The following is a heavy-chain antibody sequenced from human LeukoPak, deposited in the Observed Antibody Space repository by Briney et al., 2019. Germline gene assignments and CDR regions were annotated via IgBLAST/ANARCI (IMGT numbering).Heavy chain of an antibody. D-gene: IGHD3-22*01. CDR3: ARDGYDSSGYSLYYYYYMDV. J-gene: IGHJ6*03. Sequence: ASVKVSCKASGYTFTSYGISWVRQAPGQGLEWMGWISAYNGNTNYAQKLQGRVTMTTDTSTSTAYMELRSLRSDDTAVYYCARDGYDSSGYSLYYYYYMDVWGKGTTVTVSS. V-gene: IGHV1-18*01. CDR1: GYTFTSYG. CDR2: ISAYNGNT.